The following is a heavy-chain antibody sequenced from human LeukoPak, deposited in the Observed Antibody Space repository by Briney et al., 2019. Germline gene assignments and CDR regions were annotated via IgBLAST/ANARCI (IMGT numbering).Heavy chain of an antibody. V-gene: IGHV3-11*01. CDR3: ARDPSNTSGWKTWFDP. D-gene: IGHD6-19*01. J-gene: IGHJ5*02. Sequence: PGGSLRLSCAASGFTFSDYYMSWIRQAPGKGLGWVSYISSSGSTIYYADSVKGRFTISRDNAKNSLYLQMNSLRAEDTAVYYCARDPSNTSGWKTWFDPWGQGTLVTVSS. CDR1: GFTFSDYY. CDR2: ISSSGSTI.